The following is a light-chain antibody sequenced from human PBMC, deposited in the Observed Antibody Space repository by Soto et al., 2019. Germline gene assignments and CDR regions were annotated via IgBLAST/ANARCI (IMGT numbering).Light chain of an antibody. J-gene: IGLJ3*02. CDR1: SSDIGSYNL. V-gene: IGLV2-23*01. Sequence: QPVLTQPASVSGSPGQSITISCTGTSSDIGSYNLVSWYQQHPGKAPKLIIYEGSKRPSGVSNRFSGSKSGNTASLTISGLQAEDEADYYCCSYAGSSTWVFGGGTKVTVL. CDR2: EGS. CDR3: CSYAGSSTWV.